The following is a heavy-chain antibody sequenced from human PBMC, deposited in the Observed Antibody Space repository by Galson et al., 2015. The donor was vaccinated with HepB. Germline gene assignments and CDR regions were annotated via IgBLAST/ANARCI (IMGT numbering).Heavy chain of an antibody. CDR2: IYYSGST. CDR1: GGSISSGNYY. V-gene: IGHV4-31*03. Sequence: TLSLTCTVSGGSISSGNYYWSWIRQHPGKGLKWIGYIYYSGSTYYNPSLKSRVTISVDTSKNQFSLKLGSVTAADTAVCYCARITMVAVVINLWGQGTLVTVSS. J-gene: IGHJ4*02. D-gene: IGHD3-22*01. CDR3: ARITMVAVVINL.